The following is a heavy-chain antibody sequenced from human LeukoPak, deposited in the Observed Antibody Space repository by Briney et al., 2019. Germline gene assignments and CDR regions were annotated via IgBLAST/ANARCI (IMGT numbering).Heavy chain of an antibody. Sequence: SETLSLTCAVSGGSISSGGYSWSWIRQPPGKGLEWIGYIYHSGSTYYNPSLKSRVTISVDRSKNQFSLKLSSVTAADTAVYYCARGGPYGGKGGDYFDYWGQGTLVTVSS. CDR2: IYHSGST. D-gene: IGHD4-23*01. CDR1: GGSISSGGYS. V-gene: IGHV4-30-2*01. CDR3: ARGGPYGGKGGDYFDY. J-gene: IGHJ4*02.